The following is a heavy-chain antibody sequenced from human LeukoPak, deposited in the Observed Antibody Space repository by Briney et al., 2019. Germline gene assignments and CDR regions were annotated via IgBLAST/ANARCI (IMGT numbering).Heavy chain of an antibody. Sequence: GGSLRLSCAASGFTFSSYAMSWVRQAPGKGLEWVAFIRYDGSNKYYADSVKGRFTISRDNSKNTLYLQMNSLRAEDTAVYYCARVFWVSGSPPYFDYWGQGTLVTVSS. CDR3: ARVFWVSGSPPYFDY. CDR1: GFTFSSYA. V-gene: IGHV3-30*02. D-gene: IGHD3-16*01. CDR2: IRYDGSNK. J-gene: IGHJ4*02.